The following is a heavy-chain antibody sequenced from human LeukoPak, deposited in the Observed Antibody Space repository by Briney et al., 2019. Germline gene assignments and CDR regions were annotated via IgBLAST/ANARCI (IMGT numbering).Heavy chain of an antibody. J-gene: IGHJ4*02. CDR1: GGSFSGYY. CDR2: INHSGST. V-gene: IGHV4-34*01. D-gene: IGHD6-13*01. Sequence: SETLSLTSAVYGGSFSGYYWSWIRQPPGKGLEWIGEINHSGSTNYNPSVKSRVTISVDTSKNQFSLKLSSVTAADTAVYYCARQSIAAAFGYWGQGTLVTVSS. CDR3: ARQSIAAAFGY.